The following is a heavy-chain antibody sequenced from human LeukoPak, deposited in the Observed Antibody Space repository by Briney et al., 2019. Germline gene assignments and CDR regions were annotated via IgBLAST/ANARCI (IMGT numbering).Heavy chain of an antibody. CDR1: GYTFSNYC. Sequence: ASVKVSCKASGYTFSNYCMHWVRQAPGQGLEWLGIINPSLHIPIYAQTFQGRVTMTTDMSTSTFYMELSNLVSEDTAVYYCAKDPRDISTGNYDEFDIWGQGTMVTVSS. V-gene: IGHV1-46*01. CDR2: INPSLHIP. J-gene: IGHJ3*02. CDR3: AKDPRDISTGNYDEFDI. D-gene: IGHD3-9*01.